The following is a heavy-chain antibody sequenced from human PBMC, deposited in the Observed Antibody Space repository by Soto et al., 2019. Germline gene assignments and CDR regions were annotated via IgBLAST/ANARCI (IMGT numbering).Heavy chain of an antibody. CDR1: GYTLTELS. J-gene: IGHJ5*02. CDR2: FDTEDGET. Sequence: ASVKVSCKVSGYTLTELSMHWVRQAPGKEQERKGGFDTEDGETIYAQKFQGRVTMTEDTSTDTAYIELSSLRSEDTAVYYCATERLTSPTLLRFLEWLPTFDPWGQGTLVTVSS. CDR3: ATERLTSPTLLRFLEWLPTFDP. V-gene: IGHV1-24*01. D-gene: IGHD3-3*01.